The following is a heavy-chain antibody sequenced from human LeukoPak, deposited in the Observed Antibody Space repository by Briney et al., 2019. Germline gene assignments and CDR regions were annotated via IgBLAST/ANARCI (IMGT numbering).Heavy chain of an antibody. J-gene: IGHJ6*03. CDR2: IYTSGST. CDR3: ARDYDILTDGNPEYYYYMDV. Sequence: PSETLSLTCTVSGGSISSYYWSWIRQPAGKGLEWIGRIYTSGSTNYNPSLKSRVTMSVDTSKNQFSLKLCSVTAADTAVYYCARDYDILTDGNPEYYYYMDVWGKGTTVTVSS. V-gene: IGHV4-4*07. CDR1: GGSISSYY. D-gene: IGHD3-9*01.